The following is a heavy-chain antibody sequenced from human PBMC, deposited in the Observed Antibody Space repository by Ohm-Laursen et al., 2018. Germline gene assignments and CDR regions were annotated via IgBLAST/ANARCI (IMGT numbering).Heavy chain of an antibody. V-gene: IGHV3-23*01. CDR3: ARDIDWVAFDY. CDR1: GFTFSSHG. J-gene: IGHJ4*02. CDR2: ISGSGDTT. D-gene: IGHD3-9*01. Sequence: SLRLSCSASGFTFSSHGINWVRQAPGKGLEWVSGISGSGDTTYYADSVKGRFTISRDNSRNTLDLQMNSLRVEDTALYYCARDIDWVAFDYWGQGTLVTVS.